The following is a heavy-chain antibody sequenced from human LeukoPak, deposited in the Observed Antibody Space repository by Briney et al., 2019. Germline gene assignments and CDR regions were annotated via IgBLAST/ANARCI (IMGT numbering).Heavy chain of an antibody. CDR1: GFSLSNSA. CDR3: AKGAYDYIEMGYFDY. Sequence: GGFRRLSCAASGFSLSNSAMGWVRQAPGKGLEWVSLIIASSGSTIYADSVKGRFTISRDNSKNTLYLQMNSLRAEDTAVYYCAKGAYDYIEMGYFDYWGQGALVTVSS. V-gene: IGHV3-23*01. D-gene: IGHD5-12*01. J-gene: IGHJ4*02. CDR2: IIASSGST.